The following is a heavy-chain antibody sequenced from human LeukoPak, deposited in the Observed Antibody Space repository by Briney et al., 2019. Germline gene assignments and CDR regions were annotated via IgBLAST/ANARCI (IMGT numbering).Heavy chain of an antibody. CDR2: IYYSGST. CDR3: ARLGIGAAAALFDP. J-gene: IGHJ5*02. CDR1: GGSISSYY. D-gene: IGHD6-13*01. V-gene: IGHV4-59*01. Sequence: SETLSLTCTVSGGSISSYYWSWIRQPPGKGLEWIGYIYYSGSTNYNPSLKSRVTISVDTSKNQFSLKLSSVTAADTAVYYCARLGIGAAAALFDPWGQGTLVTVSS.